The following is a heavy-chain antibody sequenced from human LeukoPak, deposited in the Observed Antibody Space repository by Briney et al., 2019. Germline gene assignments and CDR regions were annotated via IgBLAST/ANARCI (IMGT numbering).Heavy chain of an antibody. V-gene: IGHV3-21*01. CDR1: GFTFSSYS. Sequence: GGSLRLSCAASGFTFSSYSMNWVRQAPGKGLEWVSSISSSSSYIYYADSVKGRFTISRDNAKNSLYLQMNSLRAEDTAVYYCARLGLRHDAFDIWGQGTMVPVSS. D-gene: IGHD4-17*01. CDR2: ISSSSSYI. CDR3: ARLGLRHDAFDI. J-gene: IGHJ3*02.